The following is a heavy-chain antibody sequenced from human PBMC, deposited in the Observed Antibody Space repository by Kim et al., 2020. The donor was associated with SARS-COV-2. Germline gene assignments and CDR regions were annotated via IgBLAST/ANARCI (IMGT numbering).Heavy chain of an antibody. D-gene: IGHD3-10*01. CDR2: ISGSGGST. V-gene: IGHV3-23*01. CDR1: GFTFSSYA. CDR3: ANYDAGSYYMSYYYYGMDV. J-gene: IGHJ6*02. Sequence: GGSLRLSCAASGFTFSSYAMSWVRQAPGKGLEWVSAISGSGGSTYYADSVKGRFTISRDNSKNTLYQQMNSLRAEDTAVYYCANYDAGSYYMSYYYYGMDVWGQGTTVTVSS.